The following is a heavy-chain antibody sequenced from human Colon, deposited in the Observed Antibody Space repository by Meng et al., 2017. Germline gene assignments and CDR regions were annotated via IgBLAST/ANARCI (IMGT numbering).Heavy chain of an antibody. CDR1: GFTFSTYE. CDR3: TTNTLPTPRFYYYGMDV. D-gene: IGHD3-3*01. V-gene: IGHV3-48*03. CDR2: ISSSGSSI. J-gene: IGHJ6*02. Sequence: GESLKISCAASGFTFSTYEMNWVRQAPGKGLEWVAYISSSGSSILYADSVKGRFTISRDSAKNSLYLQMNSLRIEDAAVYYCTTNTLPTPRFYYYGMDVWGQGTTVTVSS.